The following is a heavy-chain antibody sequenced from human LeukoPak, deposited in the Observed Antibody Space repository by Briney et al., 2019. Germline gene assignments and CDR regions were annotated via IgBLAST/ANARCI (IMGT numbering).Heavy chain of an antibody. CDR3: ANTPLDIVVVPAAQPKHEDYYYYMDV. Sequence: GGSLRLSCAASGFIFRTYGMHWVRQAPGKGLEWVAFISHGGSNKYYADSVKGRFTISRDNSKNTLYLQMNSLRAEDTAVYYCANTPLDIVVVPAAQPKHEDYYYYMDVWGKGTTVTVSS. CDR2: ISHGGSNK. CDR1: GFIFRTYG. V-gene: IGHV3-30*18. J-gene: IGHJ6*03. D-gene: IGHD2-2*03.